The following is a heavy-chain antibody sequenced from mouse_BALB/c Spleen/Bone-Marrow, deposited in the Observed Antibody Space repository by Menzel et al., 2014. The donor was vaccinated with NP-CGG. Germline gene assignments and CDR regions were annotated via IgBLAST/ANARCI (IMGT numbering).Heavy chain of an antibody. CDR2: IXXGSDST. J-gene: IGHJ2*01. CDR1: GYTFTXYW. Sequence: VQLQQAGAELVKPGTSVKMSCKASGYTFTXYWMHXVKQXPXQGLEWIGDIXXGSDSTNYNEKFKSKATLTVDTSSSTAXMXLSSLTSEDSXXXXXXXXXXWGQGTPLXXSS. V-gene: IGHV1-55*01. CDR3: XXXXX.